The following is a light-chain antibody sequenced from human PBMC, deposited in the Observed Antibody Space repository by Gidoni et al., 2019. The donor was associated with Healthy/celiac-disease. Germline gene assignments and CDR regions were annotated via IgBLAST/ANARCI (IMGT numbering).Light chain of an antibody. Sequence: SYVLTQPASVSVAPGQTATVTGGGSDIGSKSVHWYQQKAGQAPVLVVYDDTDRPSGIPERFSGSNSENTATLTISRVEAGDEADYYCQVWDSSSDHIVFGGGTQLTVL. J-gene: IGLJ7*01. CDR1: DIGSKS. CDR2: DDT. V-gene: IGLV3-21*02. CDR3: QVWDSSSDHIV.